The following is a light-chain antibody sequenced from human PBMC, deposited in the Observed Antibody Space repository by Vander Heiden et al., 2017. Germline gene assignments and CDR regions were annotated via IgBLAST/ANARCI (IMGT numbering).Light chain of an antibody. Sequence: DIQMTQSPSSLSASLGARATLPCRARQCINTYVNWYQIKTGKAPKLLISAASSLLSGVPSRCSGSGSGTEFTLTISSLQPDDFATYYCQQSYTTPRTFGQGTTVEIK. V-gene: IGKV1-39*01. J-gene: IGKJ1*01. CDR1: QCINTY. CDR3: QQSYTTPRT. CDR2: AAS.